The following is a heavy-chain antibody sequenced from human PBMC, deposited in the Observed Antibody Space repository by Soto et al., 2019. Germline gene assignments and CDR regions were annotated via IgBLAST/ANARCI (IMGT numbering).Heavy chain of an antibody. V-gene: IGHV4-4*07. J-gene: IGHJ4*02. Sequence: SETLSLTCTVSGGSITTYYWSWIRQPAGKGLEWIGRIYHTGYTNPNSSLKSRLTMSVDTSKNQFFLRLSSVTAADTAVYYCARVAGEKFDFWGQGILVTVSS. CDR3: ARVAGEKFDF. CDR2: IYHTGYT. CDR1: GGSITTYY. D-gene: IGHD6-19*01.